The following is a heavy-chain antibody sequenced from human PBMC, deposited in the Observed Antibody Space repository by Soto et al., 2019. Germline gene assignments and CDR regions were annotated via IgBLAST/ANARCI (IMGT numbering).Heavy chain of an antibody. Sequence: AETLSLTCAVSGGSISSSNWWSWVRQPPGKGLEWIGEIYHSGSTNYNPSLKSRVTISVDKSKNQFSLKLSSVTAADTAVYYCARLYMVRGVMNWLDPWGQGTLVTVSS. J-gene: IGHJ5*02. CDR2: IYHSGST. V-gene: IGHV4-4*02. D-gene: IGHD3-10*01. CDR3: ARLYMVRGVMNWLDP. CDR1: GGSISSSNW.